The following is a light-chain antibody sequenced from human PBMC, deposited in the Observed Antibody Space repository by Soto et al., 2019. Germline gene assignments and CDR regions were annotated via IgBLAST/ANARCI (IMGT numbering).Light chain of an antibody. Sequence: EIVLTQSPGTLSLSPGERATLSCRASQSVSSSYLAWYQQKPGQAPRLLIYDASNRATGVPARFSGSGSGTDFTLTISRLEPEDFAVYYCQQYGSSHLTFGPGTKVDIK. CDR1: QSVSSSY. CDR2: DAS. J-gene: IGKJ3*01. V-gene: IGKV3-20*01. CDR3: QQYGSSHLT.